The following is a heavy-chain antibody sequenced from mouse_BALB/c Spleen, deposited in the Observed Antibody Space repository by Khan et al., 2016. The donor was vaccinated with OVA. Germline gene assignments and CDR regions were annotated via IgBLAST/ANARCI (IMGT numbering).Heavy chain of an antibody. CDR2: ISSTGST. Sequence: EVQLQESGPGLVKPSQSLSLTCTVTGYSITSDYAWNWIRQFPGNKLEWMGYISSTGSTSYNPSLKSRISFTRDTSKNQFFLQLKSVTTEDTATYDCARSLYYSYGYALDCWGRGTSVIVSS. J-gene: IGHJ4*01. V-gene: IGHV3-2*02. CDR3: ARSLYYSYGYALDC. CDR1: GYSITSDYA. D-gene: IGHD2-14*01.